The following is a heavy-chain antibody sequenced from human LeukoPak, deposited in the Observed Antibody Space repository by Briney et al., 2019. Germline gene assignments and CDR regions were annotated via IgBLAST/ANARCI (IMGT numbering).Heavy chain of an antibody. CDR2: SNPNSGST. D-gene: IGHD5-18*01. Sequence: GASVKVSCKASGYXFTSYYIHWVRQAPGQGLEWMGISNPNSGSTSYAQNFQGRVSVTRDTSTSTVYMDLSSLRSEDTAVYFCARGGMGIQLWPFDFWGQGTLVTVSS. J-gene: IGHJ4*02. CDR1: GYXFTSYY. CDR3: ARGGMGIQLWPFDF. V-gene: IGHV1-46*01.